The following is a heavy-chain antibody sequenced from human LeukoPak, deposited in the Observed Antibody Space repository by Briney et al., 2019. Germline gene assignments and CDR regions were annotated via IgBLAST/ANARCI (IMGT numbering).Heavy chain of an antibody. CDR2: ISYRGTP. V-gene: IGHV4-39*01. CDR3: ARTTLLWYFDN. CDR1: GDSINSGSYY. Sequence: SETLSLTCTVSGDSINSGSYYWGWSRQPPGKGLEWIDSISYRGTPSYNPSLRSRVTMSVDTSKNQFSLNLKSVTAADTAVFYCARTTLLWYFDNWGPGALVAVSS. J-gene: IGHJ4*01. D-gene: IGHD1-14*01.